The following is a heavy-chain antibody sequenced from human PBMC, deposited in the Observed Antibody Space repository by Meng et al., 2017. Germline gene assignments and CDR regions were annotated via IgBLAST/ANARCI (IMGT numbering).Heavy chain of an antibody. D-gene: IGHD3-3*01. CDR3: ARRWVIWSGYRLDY. CDR2: IKYSGST. J-gene: IGHJ4*02. CDR1: RCTLSGYY. Sequence: VQREEGCVALLKSSATLSLTCAVYRCTLSGYYWSRNRHSPGKELEWSADIKYSGSTNYNPTLKSRVTISVDTSKNQFSLKLSSVTAADTAVYYCARRWVIWSGYRLDYWGQGTLVTVSS. V-gene: IGHV4-34*01.